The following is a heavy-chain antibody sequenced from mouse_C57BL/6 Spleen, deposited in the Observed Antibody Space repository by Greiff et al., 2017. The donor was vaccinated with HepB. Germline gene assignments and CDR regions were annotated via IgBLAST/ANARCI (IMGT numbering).Heavy chain of an antibody. V-gene: IGHV1-50*01. CDR2: IDPSDSYT. CDR1: GYTFTSYW. J-gene: IGHJ2*01. CDR3: ARNGGSSYFDY. D-gene: IGHD1-1*01. Sequence: QVQLQQPGAELVKPGASVKLSCKASGYTFTSYWIQWVKQRPGQGLEWIGEIDPSDSYTNYNQKFKGKATLTVDTSSSTAYMQLSSLTSEDSAVYYCARNGGSSYFDYWGQGTTLTVSS.